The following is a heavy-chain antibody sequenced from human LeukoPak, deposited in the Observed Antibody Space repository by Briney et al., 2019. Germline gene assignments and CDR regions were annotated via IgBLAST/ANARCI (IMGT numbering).Heavy chain of an antibody. CDR3: VRARWWELLGYDAFDM. Sequence: TGGSLRLSCAASGFTFSSYAMSWVRQAPGKWLEWVSAITGSGGSTYYADSVRGRFTISRDNSKNTLNLQMNSLRAVQTAVYYCVRARWWELLGYDAFDMWGQGTMVTVCS. CDR2: ITGSGGST. J-gene: IGHJ3*02. CDR1: GFTFSSYA. V-gene: IGHV3-23*01. D-gene: IGHD1-26*01.